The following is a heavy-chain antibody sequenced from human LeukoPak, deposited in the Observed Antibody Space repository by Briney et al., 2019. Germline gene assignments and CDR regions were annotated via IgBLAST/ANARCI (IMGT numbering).Heavy chain of an antibody. D-gene: IGHD6-13*01. CDR1: GFTFSSYW. J-gene: IGHJ4*02. CDR3: ARDPRMIAAAGIPDY. V-gene: IGHV3-7*05. Sequence: GGSLRLSCAASGFTFSSYWMSWVRQAPGKGLEWVANIKQDGSEKYYVNSVKGRFTISRDNAKNSLYLQMNSLRAEDTAVYYCARDPRMIAAAGIPDYWGQGTLVTVSS. CDR2: IKQDGSEK.